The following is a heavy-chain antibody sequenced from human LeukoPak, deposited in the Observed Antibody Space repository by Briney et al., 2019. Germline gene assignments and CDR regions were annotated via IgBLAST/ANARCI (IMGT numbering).Heavy chain of an antibody. CDR2: IYYSEST. CDR3: ARYPDYGDYDPHFDY. V-gene: IGHV4-61*01. D-gene: IGHD4-17*01. CDR1: GGSLSSDSYY. J-gene: IGHJ4*02. Sequence: SETLTLTCTVSGGSLSSDSYYWIWIRQPPGKGLEWVGDIYYSESTNYNPYLTSRVDISIDTSTNQSSLKLSSVTAADTAVYYCARYPDYGDYDPHFDYWGQGNLVTVSS.